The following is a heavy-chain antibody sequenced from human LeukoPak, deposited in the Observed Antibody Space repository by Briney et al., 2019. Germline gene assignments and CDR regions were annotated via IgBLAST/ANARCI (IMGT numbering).Heavy chain of an antibody. J-gene: IGHJ4*02. Sequence: PSQTLSLTCSVSGGSISSGGYYWSWIRQPPGKGLEWIGYIYYSGSTNYNPSLKSRVTISVDTSKNQFSLKLSSVTAADTAVYYCASGITIFGTDYWGQGTLVTVSS. D-gene: IGHD3-3*01. CDR2: IYYSGST. CDR1: GGSISSGGYY. V-gene: IGHV4-61*08. CDR3: ASGITIFGTDY.